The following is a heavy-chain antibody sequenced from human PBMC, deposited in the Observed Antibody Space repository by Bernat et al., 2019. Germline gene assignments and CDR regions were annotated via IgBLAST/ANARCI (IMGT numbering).Heavy chain of an antibody. D-gene: IGHD5-12*01. CDR2: VLGNGAKP. J-gene: IGHJ4*02. Sequence: EVELVESGGGLVQPGGSLRLSCTASGFNFNIYAMHWVRQAPGKGLEFLSSVLGNGAKPQYASSVKGRFTISRDNSKNTLYLQMGSLRPDDTALYYCARDKDGGYAFDYWGQGTLVTVSS. CDR3: ARDKDGGYAFDY. CDR1: GFNFNIYA. V-gene: IGHV3-64*01.